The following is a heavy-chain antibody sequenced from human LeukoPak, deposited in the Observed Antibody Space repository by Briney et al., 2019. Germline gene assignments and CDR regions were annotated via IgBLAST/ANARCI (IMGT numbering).Heavy chain of an antibody. Sequence: SETLSLTCTVSGDSISSGDYYCSWIRQPAGKGLEWIGRISSSGSTNYNPSLKSRVTISVDTSKNQFSLKLSSVTAADTAVYFCERGPYSYDSSGAFDIWGQGTMVTVSS. CDR3: ERGPYSYDSSGAFDI. CDR2: ISSSGST. D-gene: IGHD3-22*01. CDR1: GDSISSGDYY. V-gene: IGHV4-61*02. J-gene: IGHJ3*02.